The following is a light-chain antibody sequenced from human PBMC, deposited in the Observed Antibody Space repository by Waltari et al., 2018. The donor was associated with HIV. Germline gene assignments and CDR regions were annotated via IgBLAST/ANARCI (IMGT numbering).Light chain of an antibody. V-gene: IGKV1-9*01. CDR1: QDISSD. J-gene: IGKJ1*01. Sequence: IQLTQSPSFVSASVGDRVNISCRASQDISSDLAWYQHRSGRAPKLLIHSASTLQSGVPSSFSGRGSGPEFTLTIISLQAEDLATYYCQQLHTYPRTFGPGTKVEVK. CDR3: QQLHTYPRT. CDR2: SAS.